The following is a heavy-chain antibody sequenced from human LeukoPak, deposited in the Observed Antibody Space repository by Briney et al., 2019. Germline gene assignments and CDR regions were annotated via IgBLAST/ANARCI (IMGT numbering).Heavy chain of an antibody. CDR2: IPYDGSRK. Sequence: AGGSLGLSCAASGFIFSTYGMHWVRQAPGKGLESVAYIPYDGSRKNYADSVKGRFTISRDNSKNTLFLQMNSLKAEDTAVYYCAKKLIGNVDYFDYWGQGTLVTVSS. CDR1: GFIFSTYG. J-gene: IGHJ4*02. CDR3: AKKLIGNVDYFDY. V-gene: IGHV3-30*02. D-gene: IGHD3-22*01.